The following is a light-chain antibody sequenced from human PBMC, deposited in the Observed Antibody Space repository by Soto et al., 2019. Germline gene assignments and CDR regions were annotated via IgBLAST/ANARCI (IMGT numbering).Light chain of an antibody. CDR3: SSYTSRSTLYV. CDR1: SSDVGGYNY. CDR2: EVS. V-gene: IGLV2-14*01. Sequence: QSALTQPASVSGSPGQSITISCTGTSSDVGGYNYVSWYQQHPGKAPKLMIYEVSNRPSGVSNRFSGSKSGNTASLTISGLQAADEADYYCSSYTSRSTLYVFGTGTKVTVL. J-gene: IGLJ1*01.